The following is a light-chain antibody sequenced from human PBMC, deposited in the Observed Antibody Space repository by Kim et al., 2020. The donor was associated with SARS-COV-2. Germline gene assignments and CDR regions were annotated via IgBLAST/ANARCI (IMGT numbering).Light chain of an antibody. CDR3: QAWDSTTASVV. CDR2: QDS. V-gene: IGLV3-1*01. Sequence: PGQTASITCSGDKLGDRYACWYQQRPGQSPVLVIYQDSKRPSGIAERFSGSNSGNTATLTISGTQAMDEADYYCQAWDSTTASVVFGGGNQLTVL. J-gene: IGLJ2*01. CDR1: KLGDRY.